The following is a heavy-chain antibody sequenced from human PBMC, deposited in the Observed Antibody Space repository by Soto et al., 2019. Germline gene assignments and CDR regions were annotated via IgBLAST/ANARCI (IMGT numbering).Heavy chain of an antibody. D-gene: IGHD6-19*01. J-gene: IGHJ6*01. CDR3: GRGGSDSPRGMDV. V-gene: IGHV3-74*01. Sequence: EVQRGESGGGLVQPGGSLRPSGAPSGFTFSPYWMHWVRQAPGKGLVWVSRINPDGSSTDYADSVKGRFTISRDNAKNTLYLQMNSLRAEDTAVYYCGRGGSDSPRGMDVW. CDR2: INPDGSST. CDR1: GFTFSPYW.